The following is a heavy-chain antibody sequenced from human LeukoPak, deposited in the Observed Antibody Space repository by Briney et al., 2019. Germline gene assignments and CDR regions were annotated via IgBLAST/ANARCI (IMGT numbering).Heavy chain of an antibody. CDR2: TSHDGTNT. CDR3: ARVLRGYCSSSSCYLFDY. J-gene: IGHJ4*02. V-gene: IGHV3-30*04. CDR1: GFIFSNYV. Sequence: GGSLRLSCAASGFIFSNYVMHWVRQAPGRGLEWVAVTSHDGTNTYYAGSVTGRFTISRVNSKNTLYLQMNSLRAEDTAVYYCARVLRGYCSSSSCYLFDYWGQGTLVTVSS. D-gene: IGHD2-2*01.